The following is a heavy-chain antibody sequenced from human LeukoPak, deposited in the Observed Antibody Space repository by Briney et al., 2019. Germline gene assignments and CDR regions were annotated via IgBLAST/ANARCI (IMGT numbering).Heavy chain of an antibody. CDR1: GFTFSSYE. CDR2: ISSSGGTI. J-gene: IGHJ4*02. Sequence: GGSLRLSCAASGFTFSSYEMNWVRQPPGKGLEWVSYISSSGGTIYYADSVKGRFTISRDNSKNSLYLQMNSLRAENTAVYYCARGYINSPLDYWGQGTLVTVSS. D-gene: IGHD4-11*01. V-gene: IGHV3-48*03. CDR3: ARGYINSPLDY.